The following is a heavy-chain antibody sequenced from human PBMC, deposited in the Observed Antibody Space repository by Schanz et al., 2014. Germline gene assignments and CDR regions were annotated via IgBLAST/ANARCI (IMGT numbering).Heavy chain of an antibody. J-gene: IGHJ4*02. CDR1: GFTFSSYS. CDR3: ARPRFDYGEVDY. D-gene: IGHD4-17*01. Sequence: VQLVESGGGLVKPGGSLRLSCAASGFTFSSYSMNWVRQAPGKGLEWVAVISYDGSNKYYADSVKGRFTISRDNSKNTLYLQMNTLRAEDTAVYYCARPRFDYGEVDYWGQGTLVTVSS. CDR2: ISYDGSNK. V-gene: IGHV3-30*03.